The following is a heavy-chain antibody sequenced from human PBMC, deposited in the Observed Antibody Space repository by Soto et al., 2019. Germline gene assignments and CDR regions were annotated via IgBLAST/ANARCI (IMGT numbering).Heavy chain of an antibody. Sequence: ASVKVSCKASGYTFTSYGISWVRQAPGQGLEWMGWISAYNGNTNYAQKLQGRVTVTTDTSTSTAYMELRSLRSDDTAVYYCARGEVEGLAYCGGDCSWYNWFDPWGQGTLVTVSS. V-gene: IGHV1-18*01. CDR2: ISAYNGNT. CDR1: GYTFTSYG. D-gene: IGHD2-21*02. CDR3: ARGEVEGLAYCGGDCSWYNWFDP. J-gene: IGHJ5*02.